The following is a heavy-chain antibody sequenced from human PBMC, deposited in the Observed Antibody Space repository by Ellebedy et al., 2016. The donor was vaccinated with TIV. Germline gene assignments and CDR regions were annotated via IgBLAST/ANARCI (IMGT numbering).Heavy chain of an antibody. Sequence: SVKVSCXASGYTFTSYYMHWVRQAPGQGLEWMGGIIPIFGTANYAQKFQGRVTITADESTSTAYMELSSLRSEDTAVYYCARTYCSSTSCYPAEYFQHWGHGTLVTVSS. J-gene: IGHJ1*01. CDR2: IIPIFGTA. D-gene: IGHD2-2*01. CDR3: ARTYCSSTSCYPAEYFQH. CDR1: GYTFTSYY. V-gene: IGHV1-69*13.